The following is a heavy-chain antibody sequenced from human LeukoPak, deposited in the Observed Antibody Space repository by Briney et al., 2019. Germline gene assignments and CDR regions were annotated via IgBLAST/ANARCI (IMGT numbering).Heavy chain of an antibody. Sequence: GSLRLSRAASRFKLCDHYSDWVREAPGKGLECGGRSRNTASRYTTEYAASVEGRFTISRDVSESSSYLQMNSLRTEDTAVYYCGRIAINANNGIDLWGQGTRVTVSS. CDR1: RFKLCDHY. V-gene: IGHV3-72*01. CDR3: GRIAINANNGIDL. J-gene: IGHJ6*02. CDR2: SRNTASRYTT. D-gene: IGHD1/OR15-1a*01.